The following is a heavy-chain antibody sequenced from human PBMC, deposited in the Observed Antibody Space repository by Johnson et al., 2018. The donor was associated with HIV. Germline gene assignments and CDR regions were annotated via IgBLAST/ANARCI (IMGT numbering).Heavy chain of an antibody. D-gene: IGHD3-22*01. CDR1: GFTFSGSG. CDR3: ARATTYYYDTRQDAFDI. J-gene: IGHJ3*02. Sequence: QVQLVESGGGVVQPGRSLRLSCAASGFTFSGSGMHWVRQAPGKGLEWVAFTRYDGSNKHYVDSVKGRFTISRDNSKNTLYLQMNNLRADDTAVYYCARATTYYYDTRQDAFDIWGQGTMVTVSS. CDR2: TRYDGSNK. V-gene: IGHV3-33*01.